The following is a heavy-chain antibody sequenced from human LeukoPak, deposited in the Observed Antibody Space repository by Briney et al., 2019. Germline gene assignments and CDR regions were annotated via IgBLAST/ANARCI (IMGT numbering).Heavy chain of an antibody. J-gene: IGHJ4*02. Sequence: SETLSLTCIVSGDSISSFYWSWIRQPPGKGLEWIGYIYYSGSTNYNPSLKSRVTISVDTSKNQFSLKLSSVTAADTAVYYCARGSVEFDYWGQGTLVTVSS. V-gene: IGHV4-59*01. CDR2: IYYSGST. CDR3: ARGSVEFDY. CDR1: GDSISSFY.